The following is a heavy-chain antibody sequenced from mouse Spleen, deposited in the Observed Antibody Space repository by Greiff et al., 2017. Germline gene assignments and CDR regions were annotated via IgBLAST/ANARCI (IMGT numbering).Heavy chain of an antibody. V-gene: IGHV1S56*01. D-gene: IGHD1-2*01. CDR1: GYTFTSYD. CDR2: IYPGDGST. Sequence: VKLMESGPELVKPGALVKISCKASGYTFTSYDINWVKQRPGQGLEWIGWIYPGDGSTKYNEKFKGKATLTADKSSSTAYMQLSSLTSENSAVYFCARSPFITTATWYFDVWGAGTTVTVSS. J-gene: IGHJ1*01. CDR3: ARSPFITTATWYFDV.